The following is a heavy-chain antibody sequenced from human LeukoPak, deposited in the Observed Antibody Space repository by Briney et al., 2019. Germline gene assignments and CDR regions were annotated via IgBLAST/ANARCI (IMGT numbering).Heavy chain of an antibody. J-gene: IGHJ6*02. CDR1: GGTISSYY. CDR2: IYYSGSI. CDR3: ARAPPGIAAAGTGIYYYYYYGMDV. Sequence: PSETLSLTCTVSGGTISSYYWSWIRHPPGKRLEWIGYIYYSGSINYNPSLKSRVTISVDTSKNQFSLKLSSVTAADTAVYYCARAPPGIAAAGTGIYYYYYYGMDVWGQGTTVTVSS. D-gene: IGHD6-13*01. V-gene: IGHV4-59*01.